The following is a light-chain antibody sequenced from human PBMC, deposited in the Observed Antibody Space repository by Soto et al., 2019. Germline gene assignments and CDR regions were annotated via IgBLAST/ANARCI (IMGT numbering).Light chain of an antibody. J-gene: IGLJ1*01. CDR2: EVT. Sequence: QFVLTQPPSASGSPGQSVTISCTGTSGDVGAYDYVSWYQQHPGKAPKLLIYEVTKRPLGVPDRFSGSKSGNAASLTVSGLQAEEEADYYCSSYAGSNYPYVFGTGTKVTVL. CDR3: SSYAGSNYPYV. V-gene: IGLV2-8*01. CDR1: SGDVGAYDY.